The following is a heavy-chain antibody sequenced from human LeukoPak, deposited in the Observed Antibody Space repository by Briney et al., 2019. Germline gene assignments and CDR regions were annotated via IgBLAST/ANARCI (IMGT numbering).Heavy chain of an antibody. V-gene: IGHV1-2*02. Sequence: ASVKVSCKASGYTFTGYYMHWVRQAPGQGLEWMGWINPNSGGTNYAQKFQGRVTMTRDTSISTAYMELSRLRSDDTTVYYCARLAAAGRIYYGMDVWGRGTTVTVSS. CDR3: ARLAAAGRIYYGMDV. CDR1: GYTFTGYY. D-gene: IGHD6-13*01. J-gene: IGHJ6*04. CDR2: INPNSGGT.